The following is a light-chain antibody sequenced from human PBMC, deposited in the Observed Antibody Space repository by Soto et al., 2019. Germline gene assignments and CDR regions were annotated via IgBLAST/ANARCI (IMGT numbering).Light chain of an antibody. CDR1: SSDVGGYSH. Sequence: QSALTQPPSASGSPGQSVAISCTGTSSDVGGYSHVSWYQQHPDKAPKLMIYEVSKRPSGVPDRFSGSKSGNTASLTVSGLQAEDEADYYCSSYARNRDVLFGGGTKVTVL. CDR2: EVS. J-gene: IGLJ2*01. CDR3: SSYARNRDVL. V-gene: IGLV2-8*01.